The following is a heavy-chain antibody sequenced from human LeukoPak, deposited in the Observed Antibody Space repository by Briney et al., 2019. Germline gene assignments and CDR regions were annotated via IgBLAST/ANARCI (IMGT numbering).Heavy chain of an antibody. J-gene: IGHJ3*02. V-gene: IGHV3-30*04. CDR1: GFTFSSYA. CDR2: ISYDGSNK. Sequence: GGSLRLSCAASGFTFSSYAMHWVRQAAGKGLEWVAVISYDGSNKYYADSVKGRFTISRDNSKNTLYLQMNSLRAEDTAVYYCAKAATVRTAFDIWGQGTMVTVSS. CDR3: AKAATVRTAFDI. D-gene: IGHD4-17*01.